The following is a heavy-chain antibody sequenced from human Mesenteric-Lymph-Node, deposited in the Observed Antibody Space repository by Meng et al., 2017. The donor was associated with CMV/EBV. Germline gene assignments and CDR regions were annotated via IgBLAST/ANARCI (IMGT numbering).Heavy chain of an antibody. CDR3: ARGRRGSFDY. CDR1: GFTVGTHY. CDR2: MYSDGRT. D-gene: IGHD3-16*01. V-gene: IGHV3-53*01. Sequence: GESLKISCAASGFTVGTHYLSWVRQPPGEGLEWVSVMYSDGRTHYADSVRGRFTISRDNSKNMVYLQMNSLRAEDTAVYYCARGRRGSFDYWGQGTLVTVSS. J-gene: IGHJ4*02.